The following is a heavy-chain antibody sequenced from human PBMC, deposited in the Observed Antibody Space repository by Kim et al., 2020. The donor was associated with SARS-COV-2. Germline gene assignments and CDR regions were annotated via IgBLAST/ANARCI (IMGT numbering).Heavy chain of an antibody. CDR2: IKSKTEGGTT. CDR1: GFTFSNAW. CDR3: TTETVNWVGHYYYYYGMDV. V-gene: IGHV3-15*01. Sequence: GGSLRLSCAASGFTFSNAWMSWVRQAPGKGLEWVGRIKSKTEGGTTDYAAPVKGRFTISRDDSKNTLYLQMNSLKTEDTAVYYCTTETVNWVGHYYYYYGMDVWGQGTTVTVSS. J-gene: IGHJ6*02. D-gene: IGHD7-27*01.